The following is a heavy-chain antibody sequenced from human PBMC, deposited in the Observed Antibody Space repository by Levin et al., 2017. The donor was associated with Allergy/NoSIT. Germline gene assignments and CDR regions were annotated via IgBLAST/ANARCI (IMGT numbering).Heavy chain of an antibody. J-gene: IGHJ3*02. Sequence: PAGSLRLSCSASGFTFSSYSMDWVRQAPGKGLEWVSYISYSSATIYYADSVRGRFTISRDDAKNSLYLQMNSLRAEDTAVYYCARDPTTGTSRGAFDIWGQGTMVTVSS. CDR2: ISYSSATI. V-gene: IGHV3-48*01. D-gene: IGHD1-1*01. CDR3: ARDPTTGTSRGAFDI. CDR1: GFTFSSYS.